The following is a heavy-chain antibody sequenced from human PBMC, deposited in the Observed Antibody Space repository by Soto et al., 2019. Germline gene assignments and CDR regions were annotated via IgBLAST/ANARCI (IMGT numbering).Heavy chain of an antibody. Sequence: SETLSLTCTVSGGSISSSSYYWGWIRQPPGKGLEWIGSIYYSGSTYYNPSLKSRVTISVDTSKNQFSLKLSSVTAADTAVYYCARQWGEYLYYFDYWGQGTLVTVSS. CDR3: ARQWGEYLYYFDY. V-gene: IGHV4-39*01. D-gene: IGHD3-16*01. J-gene: IGHJ4*02. CDR1: GGSISSSSYY. CDR2: IYYSGST.